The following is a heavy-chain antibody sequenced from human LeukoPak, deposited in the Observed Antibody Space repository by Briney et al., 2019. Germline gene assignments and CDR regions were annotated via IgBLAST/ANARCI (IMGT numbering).Heavy chain of an antibody. J-gene: IGHJ5*02. CDR1: GFTFSSYA. V-gene: IGHV3-23*01. CDR3: AKGPSTAMVFYWFDP. CDR2: ISGSGGST. Sequence: PGASLRPSCAASGFTFSSYAMSWVRQAPGKGLEWVSAISGSGGSTYYADSVKGRFTISRDNSKNTLYLQMNSLRAEDTAVYYSAKGPSTAMVFYWFDPWGQGTLVTVSS. D-gene: IGHD5-18*01.